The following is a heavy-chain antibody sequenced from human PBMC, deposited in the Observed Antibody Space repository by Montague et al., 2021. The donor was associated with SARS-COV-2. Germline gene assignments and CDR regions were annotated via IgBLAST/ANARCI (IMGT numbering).Heavy chain of an antibody. Sequence: SRRLSFAASGFTFSSYATHWVRQAPGKGLEWVAVISYDGSNKYYADSVKGRFTISRDNSKNTLYLQMNSLRAEDTAVYYCAKTAMGDYYYGMDVWGQGTTVTVSS. CDR2: ISYDGSNK. CDR3: AKTAMGDYYYGMDV. J-gene: IGHJ6*02. D-gene: IGHD5-18*01. V-gene: IGHV3-30*04. CDR1: GFTFSSYA.